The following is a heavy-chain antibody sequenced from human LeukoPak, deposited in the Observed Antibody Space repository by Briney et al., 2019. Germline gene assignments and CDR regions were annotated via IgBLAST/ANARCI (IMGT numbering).Heavy chain of an antibody. Sequence: SETLSLTCTVSGGSLSSSSYYWGWIRRPPGKGLEWIGSIYYSGSTYYNPSLKSRVTISVDTSKNQFSLKLSSVTAADTAIYYCAREGFYDSSGYFYYYYMDVWGKGTTVTVSS. D-gene: IGHD3-22*01. CDR1: GGSLSSSSYY. CDR2: IYYSGST. CDR3: AREGFYDSSGYFYYYYMDV. J-gene: IGHJ6*03. V-gene: IGHV4-39*02.